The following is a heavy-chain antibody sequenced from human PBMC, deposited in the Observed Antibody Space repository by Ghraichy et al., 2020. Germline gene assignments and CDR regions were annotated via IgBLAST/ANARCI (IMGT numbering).Heavy chain of an antibody. CDR2: TYYRSKWYN. CDR3: AREYTSGWYGLFGSHWVDP. J-gene: IGHJ5*02. CDR1: GDSVSRSSAA. V-gene: IGHV6-1*01. D-gene: IGHD6-19*01. Sequence: SQTLSLTCVISGDSVSRSSAAWNWIRQSPSRGLEWLGRTYYRSKWYNDYAESVKSRIIITADTPKNQFSLQVKSVTSEDTAVYYCAREYTSGWYGLFGSHWVDPWGQGTLVTVSS.